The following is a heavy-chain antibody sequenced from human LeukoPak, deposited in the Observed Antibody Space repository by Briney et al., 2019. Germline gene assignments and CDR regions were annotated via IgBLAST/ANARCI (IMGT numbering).Heavy chain of an antibody. Sequence: GGSLRLSCAASGFSFSSHWMHWVRQVPGKELVWVSRINTDGTTTTYADSVKGRFTISRDNAKNTLYLQMNSLRAEDTALYYCARVHGGLSDYWGQGTLVTVSS. J-gene: IGHJ4*02. CDR1: GFSFSSHW. D-gene: IGHD4-23*01. CDR3: ARVHGGLSDY. CDR2: INTDGTTT. V-gene: IGHV3-74*01.